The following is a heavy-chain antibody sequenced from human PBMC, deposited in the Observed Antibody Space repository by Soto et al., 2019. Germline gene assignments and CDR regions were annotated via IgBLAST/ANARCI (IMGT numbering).Heavy chain of an antibody. V-gene: IGHV3-66*01. CDR1: GFPVSYNH. J-gene: IGHJ4*02. CDR2: IYSGGST. CDR3: ASPSSFDY. Sequence: PGGSLRLSCAASGFPVSYNHMSWVRQAPGKGLEWVSVIYSGGSTNYADSVKGRFTVSRDTPKNTLYLQMNNLRAEDTAVYYCASPSSFDYWGQGTLVTVSS.